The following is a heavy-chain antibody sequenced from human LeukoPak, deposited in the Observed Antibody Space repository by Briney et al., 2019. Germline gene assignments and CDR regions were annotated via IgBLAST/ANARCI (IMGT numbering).Heavy chain of an antibody. CDR3: AREFKSGYGMWA. CDR1: GFTFGTYE. CDR2: ISSSGSTI. J-gene: IGHJ5*02. D-gene: IGHD5-18*01. Sequence: PGGSLRLSCAASGFTFGTYEMNWVRQAPGKGLEWVSYISSSGSTIYYADSVKGRFTISRDNAENSLHLQMDSLRAEDTAVYYCAREFKSGYGMWAWGQGTLATVSS. V-gene: IGHV3-48*03.